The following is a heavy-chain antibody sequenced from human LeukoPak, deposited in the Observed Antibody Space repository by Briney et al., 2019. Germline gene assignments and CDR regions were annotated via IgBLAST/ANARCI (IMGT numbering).Heavy chain of an antibody. J-gene: IGHJ5*02. CDR3: ARVTGGRYCSTTSCYMRGWFDP. CDR2: IIPIFGTA. Sequence: SVKVSCKASGGTFSSYAISWVRRAPGQGLEWMGGIIPIFGTANYAQKFQGRVTITADKSTSTAYMELSSLRSEDTAVYYCARVTGGRYCSTTSCYMRGWFDPWGQGTLVTVSS. D-gene: IGHD2-2*02. V-gene: IGHV1-69*06. CDR1: GGTFSSYA.